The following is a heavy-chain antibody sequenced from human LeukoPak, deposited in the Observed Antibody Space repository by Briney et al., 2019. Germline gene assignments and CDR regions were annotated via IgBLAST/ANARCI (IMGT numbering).Heavy chain of an antibody. V-gene: IGHV3-7*03. J-gene: IGHJ4*02. D-gene: IGHD6-13*01. CDR3: AISWGGALDY. CDR1: GFTFSKYW. Sequence: GGSLRLSCVASGFTFSKYWMSWGRQAPGKVLEWVANIKKDGSEKDYVDSVKGRFTISRDHHNTSLYLPINSLRAEDTAVYYCAISWGGALDYWGQGIPVTVSS. CDR2: IKKDGSEK.